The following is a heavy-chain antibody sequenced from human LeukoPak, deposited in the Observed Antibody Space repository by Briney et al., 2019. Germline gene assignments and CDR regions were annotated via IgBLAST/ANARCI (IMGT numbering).Heavy chain of an antibody. J-gene: IGHJ4*02. CDR3: ARVTLNGYYDILTGYYRGSYFDY. D-gene: IGHD3-9*01. Sequence: SETLSLTCTVSGGSISSSSYYWGWIRQPPGKGLEWIGSIYYSGSTYYNPSLKSRVTISVDTSKNQFSLKLSSVTAADTAVYYCARVTLNGYYDILTGYYRGSYFDYWGQGTLVTVSS. CDR1: GGSISSSSYY. V-gene: IGHV4-39*07. CDR2: IYYSGST.